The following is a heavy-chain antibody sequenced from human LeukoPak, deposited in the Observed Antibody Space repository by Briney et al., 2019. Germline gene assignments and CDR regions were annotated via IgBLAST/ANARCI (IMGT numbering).Heavy chain of an antibody. V-gene: IGHV4-4*02. CDR2: VHHSGST. D-gene: IGHD2-15*01. CDR3: ARNGDYSMDY. J-gene: IGHJ4*02. CDR1: GVFISSGYW. Sequence: SETLSLTCAVSGVFISSGYWWSWVRQPPGKGLEWIGEVHHSGSTNYNAFLKSRVTISVDKSRNQFSLRVSSVTAADTAVYYCARNGDYSMDYWGQGTLVTVSS.